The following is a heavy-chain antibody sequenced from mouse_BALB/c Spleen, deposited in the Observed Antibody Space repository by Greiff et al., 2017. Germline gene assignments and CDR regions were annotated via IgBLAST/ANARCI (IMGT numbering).Heavy chain of an antibody. J-gene: IGHJ4*01. CDR2: INPSTGYT. CDR3: ARGGRGSMDY. V-gene: IGHV1-7*01. CDR1: GYTFTSYW. Sequence: VQLQQSGAELAKPGASVKMSCKASGYTFTSYWMHWVKQRPGQGLEWIGYINPSTGYTEYNQKFKDKATLTADKSSSTAYMQLSSLTSEDSAVYYCARGGRGSMDYWGQGTSLTVSS. D-gene: IGHD1-1*02.